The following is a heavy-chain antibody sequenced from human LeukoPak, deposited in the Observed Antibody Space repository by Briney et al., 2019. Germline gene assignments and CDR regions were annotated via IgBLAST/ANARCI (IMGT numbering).Heavy chain of an antibody. D-gene: IGHD4-17*01. CDR1: GGSISSSSYY. CDR3: ARRNLGYGDYNFDY. CDR2: IYYSGST. V-gene: IGHV4-39*01. J-gene: IGHJ4*02. Sequence: SSETLSLTCTVSGGSISSSSYYWGWIRQPPGKGLEWIGSIYYSGSTYYNPSLKSRVTISVDTSKNQFSLKLSSVTAADTAVYYCARRNLGYGDYNFDYWGQGTLVTVSS.